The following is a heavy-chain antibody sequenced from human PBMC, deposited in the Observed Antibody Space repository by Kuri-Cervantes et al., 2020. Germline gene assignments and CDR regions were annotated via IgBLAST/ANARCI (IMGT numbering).Heavy chain of an antibody. CDR3: ASDKTTAFDY. CDR1: GFSFSKSY. Sequence: GESLKISCVASGFSFSKSYMNWVRQAPGKGLEWLASISSRGTFIHYSDSVEGRFTISRDNAKNSLYLQMNSLRAEDTAVYYCASDKTTAFDYWGQGTLVTVSS. CDR2: ISSRGTFI. J-gene: IGHJ4*02. V-gene: IGHV3-21*01. D-gene: IGHD4-17*01.